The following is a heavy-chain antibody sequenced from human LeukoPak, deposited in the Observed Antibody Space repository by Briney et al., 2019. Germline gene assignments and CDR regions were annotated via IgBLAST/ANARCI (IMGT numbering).Heavy chain of an antibody. CDR1: GYAITSGGFS. CDR2: IYYSGST. V-gene: IGHV4-61*08. J-gene: IGHJ2*01. Sequence: SETLSLTCTVSGYAITSGGFSWNWIRQPPGKGLEWIGYIYYSGSTNYNPSLKSRVTISVDTSKNQFSLKLSSVTAADTAVYYCARLPGDYGGNSNWYDWYFDLWGRGTLASVSS. D-gene: IGHD4-23*01. CDR3: ARLPGDYGGNSNWYDWYFDL.